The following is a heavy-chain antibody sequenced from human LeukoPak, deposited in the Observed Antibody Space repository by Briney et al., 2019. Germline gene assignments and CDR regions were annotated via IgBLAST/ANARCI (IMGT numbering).Heavy chain of an antibody. CDR3: ARLTPYSGSPLGDY. J-gene: IGHJ4*02. V-gene: IGHV4-59*08. CDR1: GGSISSYY. D-gene: IGHD1-26*01. CDR2: IYYSGST. Sequence: SQTLSLTCTVSGGSISSYYWSWIRQPPGKGLEWIGYIYYSGSTNYNPSLKSRVTISVDTSKNQCSLKLSSVTAADTAVYYCARLTPYSGSPLGDYWGQGTLVTVSS.